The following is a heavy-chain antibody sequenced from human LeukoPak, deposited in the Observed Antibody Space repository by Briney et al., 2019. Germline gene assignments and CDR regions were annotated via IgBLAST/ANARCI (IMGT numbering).Heavy chain of an antibody. CDR1: GFTFSSYS. J-gene: IGHJ6*03. CDR2: ISSSSSTI. CDR3: ARYEYDFWSGYYTPYYYYMDV. D-gene: IGHD3-3*01. V-gene: IGHV3-48*01. Sequence: GVSLRLSCAASGFTFSSYSMNWVRQAPGKGLEWVSYISSSSSTIYYADSVKGRFTISRDNAKNSLYLQMNSLRAEDTAVYYCARYEYDFWSGYYTPYYYYMDVWGKGTTVTVSS.